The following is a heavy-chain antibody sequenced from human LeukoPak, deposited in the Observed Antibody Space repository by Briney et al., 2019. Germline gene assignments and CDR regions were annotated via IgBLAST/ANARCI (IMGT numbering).Heavy chain of an antibody. Sequence: SCKASGYTFTGYYMHWVRQAPGKGLEWVAVISYDGSNKYYADSVKGRFTISRDNSKSTQYLQMNSLRGDDTAVYYCARGGDYGYWGQGTLVTVSS. J-gene: IGHJ4*02. V-gene: IGHV3-30-3*01. CDR2: ISYDGSNK. CDR3: ARGGDYGY. CDR1: GYTFTGYY. D-gene: IGHD4-17*01.